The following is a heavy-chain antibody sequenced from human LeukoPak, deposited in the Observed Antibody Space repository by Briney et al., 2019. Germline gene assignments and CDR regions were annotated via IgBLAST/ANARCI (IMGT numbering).Heavy chain of an antibody. D-gene: IGHD4-17*01. CDR1: GLTFSGYA. CDR2: ISGSGGST. CDR3: AKDGTGDYFYFYYYMDV. J-gene: IGHJ6*03. V-gene: IGHV3-23*01. Sequence: GGSLRLACTASGLTFSGYAMAWVRQAPGKGLEWVSAISGSGGSTYYADSVKGRFTISRDNSKNTLYLQLHSLRAEDTAMYYCAKDGTGDYFYFYYYMDVWGQGTTVTV.